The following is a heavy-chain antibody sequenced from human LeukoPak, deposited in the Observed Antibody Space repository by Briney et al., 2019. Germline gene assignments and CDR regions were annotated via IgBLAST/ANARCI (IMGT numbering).Heavy chain of an antibody. CDR2: IKQDGSEK. V-gene: IGHV3-7*01. D-gene: IGHD2-2*01. CDR3: ARGCDNSCPWGDWFDT. Sequence: PGGSLRLSCAASGFTFSSYWMNWVRQAPGKGLEWVANIKQDGSEKYYVDSVKGRFTISRDNAKNSLYLQMNSLRAEDTAVYYCARGCDNSCPWGDWFDTWGQGTLVTVSS. CDR1: GFTFSSYW. J-gene: IGHJ5*02.